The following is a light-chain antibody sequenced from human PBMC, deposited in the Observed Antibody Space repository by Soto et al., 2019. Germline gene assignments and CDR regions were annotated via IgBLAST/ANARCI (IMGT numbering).Light chain of an antibody. CDR1: QSISSY. CDR2: AAS. V-gene: IGKV1-39*01. Sequence: DIQMTQSPSSLSASVVDRATITCRASQSISSYLNWYQQKPGKAPKLLIYAASSLQSGVPSRFSGSGSGTDFTLTISSLQPEDFATYYCRQSYSTPITFGQGTRLEIK. J-gene: IGKJ5*01. CDR3: RQSYSTPIT.